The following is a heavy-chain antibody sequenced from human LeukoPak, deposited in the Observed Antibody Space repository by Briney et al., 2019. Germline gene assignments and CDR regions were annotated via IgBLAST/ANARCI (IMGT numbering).Heavy chain of an antibody. CDR1: GFPFSDYY. Sequence: PGGSLRLSCAASGFPFSDYYMNWVRQAPGKGLEWVSVISSNGTYIYYADSVKGRFTISRDNAENSLYLQMNGLRVEDTAVYFGARGEQKATITGLDTWGQGTLVTVSS. J-gene: IGHJ5*02. V-gene: IGHV3-21*06. CDR3: ARGEQKATITGLDT. D-gene: IGHD5-24*01. CDR2: ISSNGTYI.